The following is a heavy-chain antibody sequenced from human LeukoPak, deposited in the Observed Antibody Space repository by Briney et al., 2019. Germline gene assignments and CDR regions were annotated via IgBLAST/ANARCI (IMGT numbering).Heavy chain of an antibody. CDR2: IDWDDDK. V-gene: IGHV2-70*01. Sequence: SGPTLVNPTQTLTLTCTFSGFSLSTRGMCVSWIRQPPGKALEWLALIDWDDDKYYSTSLKTRLTISKDTSKNQVVLTMTNMDPVDTATYYCARTPADIVVVPAAMRHYYYGMDVWGKGTTVTVSS. CDR1: GFSLSTRGMC. J-gene: IGHJ6*04. CDR3: ARTPADIVVVPAAMRHYYYGMDV. D-gene: IGHD2-2*01.